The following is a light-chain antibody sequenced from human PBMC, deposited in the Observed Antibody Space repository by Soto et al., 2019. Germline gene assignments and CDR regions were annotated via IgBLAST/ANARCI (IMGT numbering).Light chain of an antibody. J-gene: IGLJ3*02. CDR1: SSNIGSNA. CDR3: ATWDDSLNGPV. Sequence: QSVLTQPPLASGTPGQRVTISCSGSSSNIGSNAVNWYQQLPGTAPKLLIYSNNQRPSGVPDRFSGSKSDTSASLAISGLQSEDEADYYCATWDDSLNGPVFGGGTKLTVL. CDR2: SNN. V-gene: IGLV1-44*01.